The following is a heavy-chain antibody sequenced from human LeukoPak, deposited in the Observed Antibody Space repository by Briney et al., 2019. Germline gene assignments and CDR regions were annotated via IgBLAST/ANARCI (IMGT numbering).Heavy chain of an antibody. D-gene: IGHD1-20*01. CDR3: AKPYNYGYKGFFDY. CDR2: IYSGGST. J-gene: IGHJ4*02. V-gene: IGHV3-53*01. Sequence: GGSLRLSCAASGFTVGSNYMSWVRQAPGKGLEWVSVIYSGGSTYYADSVKGRFTISRHNSKNTLYLQMNSLRVEDTAVYYCAKPYNYGYKGFFDYWGQGILVTVSS. CDR1: GFTVGSNY.